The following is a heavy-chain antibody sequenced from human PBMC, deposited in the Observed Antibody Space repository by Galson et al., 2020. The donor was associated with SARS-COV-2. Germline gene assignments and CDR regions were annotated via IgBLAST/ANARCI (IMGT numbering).Heavy chain of an antibody. CDR2: IWHDGSNK. V-gene: IGHV3-33*06. J-gene: IGHJ6*03. CDR1: GFTFNSYG. D-gene: IGHD3-10*01. CDR3: AKDPGALWFGEDFYMGV. Sequence: GRSLRLPCAASGFTFNSYGMHWVRQAPGKGLEWVADIWHDGSNKYYADSVKGGFTISRDNSKNTLYLQMNSLRAEDTAVYYCAKDPGALWFGEDFYMGVWGKGTTVTVSS.